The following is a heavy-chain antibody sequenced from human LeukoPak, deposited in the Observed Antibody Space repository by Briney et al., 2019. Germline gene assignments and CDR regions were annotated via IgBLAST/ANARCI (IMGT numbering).Heavy chain of an antibody. CDR1: GGSISSSSYY. CDR2: IYYSGST. D-gene: IGHD3-22*01. J-gene: IGHJ5*02. V-gene: IGHV4-39*01. Sequence: SETLSLTCTVSGGSISSSSYYWGWIRQPPGKGLEWIGSIYYSGSTYYNPSLKSRVTISVDTSKNQFSLKLSSVTAADTAVYYCARTKYYFDSSDYFFFDPWGQGILVTVSS. CDR3: ARTKYYFDSSDYFFFDP.